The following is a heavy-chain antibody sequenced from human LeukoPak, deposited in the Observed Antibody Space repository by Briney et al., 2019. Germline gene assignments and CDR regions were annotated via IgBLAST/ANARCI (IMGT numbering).Heavy chain of an antibody. CDR2: IYTSGST. D-gene: IGHD1-26*01. Sequence: SETLSLTCTVSGGSISSGSYYWSWIRQPAGKGLEWIGRIYTSGSTNYNPSRKSRVTISVDTSKNQFSLKLSSVTAADTAVYYCARDRGWELLYYFDYWGQGTLVTVSS. J-gene: IGHJ4*02. CDR1: GGSISSGSYY. V-gene: IGHV4-61*02. CDR3: ARDRGWELLYYFDY.